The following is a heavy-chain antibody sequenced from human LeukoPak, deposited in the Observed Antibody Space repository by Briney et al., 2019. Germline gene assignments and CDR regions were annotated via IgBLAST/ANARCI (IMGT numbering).Heavy chain of an antibody. Sequence: SETLSLTCTVSGGSISTYYWNWIRQPPGRGLEWIAYNNHRGSANYNPSLRSPVSISVDTSKNQFSLNLSSVTAADTAVYYCAREFGSGFYYWGQGILVTVSS. CDR1: GGSISTYY. D-gene: IGHD3-10*01. CDR3: AREFGSGFYY. J-gene: IGHJ4*02. V-gene: IGHV4-59*01. CDR2: NNHRGSA.